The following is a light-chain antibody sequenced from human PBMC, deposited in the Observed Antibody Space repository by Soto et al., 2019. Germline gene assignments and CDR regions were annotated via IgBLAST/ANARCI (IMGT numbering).Light chain of an antibody. CDR1: QTISSW. J-gene: IGKJ1*01. CDR3: QHYNSYSEA. CDR2: KAS. V-gene: IGKV1-5*03. Sequence: DIQMTQSPSTLSGSVGDRVTITCRASQTISSWLAWYQQKPGKDPKLLIYKASTLKSGVPSRFSGSGSGTEFTLTISSRQPDEFATYYCQHYNSYSEAFGQGTKVELK.